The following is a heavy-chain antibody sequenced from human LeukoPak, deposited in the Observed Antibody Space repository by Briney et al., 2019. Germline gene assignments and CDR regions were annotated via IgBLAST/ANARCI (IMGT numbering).Heavy chain of an antibody. D-gene: IGHD1-26*01. CDR1: GYTFTGYY. J-gene: IGHJ4*02. CDR2: INPNSGGT. CDR3: AREEPHRSGSYLIDY. Sequence: RASAKVSCKASGYTFTGYYMHWVRQAPGQGLEWMGWINPNSGGTNYAQKFQGRVTMTRDTSISTAYMELSRLRSDDTAVYYCAREEPHRSGSYLIDYWGQGTLVTVSS. V-gene: IGHV1-2*02.